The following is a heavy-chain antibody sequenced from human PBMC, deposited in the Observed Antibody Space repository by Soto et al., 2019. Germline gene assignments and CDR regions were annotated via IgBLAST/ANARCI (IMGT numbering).Heavy chain of an antibody. D-gene: IGHD3-22*01. J-gene: IGHJ3*02. CDR3: ARDLYRFDSSVKDAFDI. Sequence: ASVKVSCNASRCTFSSYAISWVRQSPVQGLEWMGVIIPIFGTENYAQKFKGRVTITADESTSTAYMELSSLISEDTAVYYCARDLYRFDSSVKDAFDIWGQGTMVPV. V-gene: IGHV1-69*13. CDR2: IIPIFGTE. CDR1: RCTFSSYA.